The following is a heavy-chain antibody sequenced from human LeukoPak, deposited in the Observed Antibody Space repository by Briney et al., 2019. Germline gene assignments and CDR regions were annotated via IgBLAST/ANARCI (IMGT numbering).Heavy chain of an antibody. CDR2: ISYSGST. CDR1: GASISSSSDY. D-gene: IGHD3-10*01. J-gene: IGHJ4*02. CDR3: ARSGSYDRVDY. Sequence: SETLSLTCTVSGASISSSSDYWGWIPQPPGQELEWIGTISYSGSTYYNPSLKSRLTISVDTSKNQFSLRLRSVTAADTAVYYCARSGSYDRVDYWGQGTLVTVSS. V-gene: IGHV4-39*01.